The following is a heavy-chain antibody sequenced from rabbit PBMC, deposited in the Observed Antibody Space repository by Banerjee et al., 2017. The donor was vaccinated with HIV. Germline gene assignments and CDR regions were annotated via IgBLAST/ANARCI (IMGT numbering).Heavy chain of an antibody. CDR3: ARGTYGYAAYGPDL. J-gene: IGHJ4*01. CDR2: IGAGSSGTT. D-gene: IGHD6-1*01. V-gene: IGHV1S45*01. Sequence: QEQLVESGGGLVQPEGSLTLTCKASGFTLSSYWMWWVRQAPGKGLEWIACIGAGSSGTTYYASWAKGRFTISKTSSTTVTLQMTSLTAADTATYFCARGTYGYAAYGPDLWGPGTLVT. CDR1: GFTLSSYW.